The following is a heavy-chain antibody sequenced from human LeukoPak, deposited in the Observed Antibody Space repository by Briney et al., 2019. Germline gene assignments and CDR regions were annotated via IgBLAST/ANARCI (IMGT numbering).Heavy chain of an antibody. Sequence: GGSLRLSCAASGFTFSSYGMHWVRQAPGKGLEWVAVIWYDGSNKYYADSVKGRFTISRDNSKNTLYLQMNSLRAEDTAVYYCARVPTLTGSYYFDYWGQGILVTVSS. CDR3: ARVPTLTGSYYFDY. V-gene: IGHV3-30*19. CDR1: GFTFSSYG. D-gene: IGHD3-9*01. J-gene: IGHJ4*02. CDR2: IWYDGSNK.